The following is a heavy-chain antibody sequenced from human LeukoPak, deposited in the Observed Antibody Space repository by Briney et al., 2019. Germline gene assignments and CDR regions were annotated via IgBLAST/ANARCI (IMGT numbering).Heavy chain of an antibody. Sequence: GGSLRLSCAASGFTFSSYAMSWVRQAPGKGLEWVSAISGSGGSTYYADSVKGRFTISRDNSKNTLYLQMNSLRAEDTAVYYCAKTSLTYYDLWSGYYQDYWGQGTLVTVSS. D-gene: IGHD3-3*01. CDR1: GFTFSSYA. V-gene: IGHV3-23*01. CDR2: ISGSGGST. J-gene: IGHJ4*02. CDR3: AKTSLTYYDLWSGYYQDY.